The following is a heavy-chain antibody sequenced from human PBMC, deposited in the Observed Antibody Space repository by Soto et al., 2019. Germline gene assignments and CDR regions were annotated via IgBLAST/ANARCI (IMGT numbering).Heavy chain of an antibody. J-gene: IGHJ4*02. D-gene: IGHD6-13*01. CDR2: IYWNDDK. CDR1: WFSLSTSGVG. V-gene: IGHV2-5*01. CDR3: AHSWWDSSSWYHPGYFDY. Sequence: SWPTLVNPTQTPPLTRTLSWFSLSTSGVGVGWIRQPPGKGLEWLALIYWNDDKRYSPSLKSRLTITKDTSKNQVVLTMTNMDPVDTATYYCAHSWWDSSSWYHPGYFDYWGQGTLVTVSS.